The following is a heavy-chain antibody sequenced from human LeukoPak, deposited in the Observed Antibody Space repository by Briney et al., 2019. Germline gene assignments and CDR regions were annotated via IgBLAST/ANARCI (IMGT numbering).Heavy chain of an antibody. CDR3: AKDYWTLEWPRIGWFDP. CDR1: GFTFSSYA. J-gene: IGHJ5*02. CDR2: ISGSGGST. Sequence: GGSLRLSCAASGFTFSSYAMSWVRQAPGKGLEWVSAISGSGGSTYYADSVKGRFTISRDNSKNTLYLQMNSLRAEDTAVYYCAKDYWTLEWPRIGWFDPWGQGTLVTVSS. D-gene: IGHD3-3*01. V-gene: IGHV3-23*01.